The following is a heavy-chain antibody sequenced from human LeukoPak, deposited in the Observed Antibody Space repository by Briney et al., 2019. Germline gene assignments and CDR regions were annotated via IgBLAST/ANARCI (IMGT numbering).Heavy chain of an antibody. Sequence: PGGSLRLSCAASGFTFNSYWMSWVRQTPGKGLEWVANIKKDGSEKYYVDSVKGRFTISRDNAKNSLYLQMNSLRPDDTALYYCSTDPRLLIYWGHGTLVTVSS. D-gene: IGHD1-26*01. CDR2: IKKDGSEK. CDR3: STDPRLLIY. CDR1: GFTFNSYW. J-gene: IGHJ4*01. V-gene: IGHV3-7*03.